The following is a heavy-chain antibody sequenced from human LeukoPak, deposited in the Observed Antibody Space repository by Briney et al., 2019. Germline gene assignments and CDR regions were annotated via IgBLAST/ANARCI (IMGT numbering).Heavy chain of an antibody. CDR1: GYTFTGYY. V-gene: IGHV1-2*02. CDR3: ARDPTDTYYYDRSGYYSALGAYDI. J-gene: IGHJ3*02. CDR2: INPNSGGT. Sequence: GASVKVSCKASGYTFTGYYMHWVRQAPGQGLEWMGWINPNSGGTNYAQNFQGRVTMTRDMSISTAYLELSRLRSDDTAMYFCARDPTDTYYYDRSGYYSALGAYDIWGQGTMVTVSS. D-gene: IGHD3-22*01.